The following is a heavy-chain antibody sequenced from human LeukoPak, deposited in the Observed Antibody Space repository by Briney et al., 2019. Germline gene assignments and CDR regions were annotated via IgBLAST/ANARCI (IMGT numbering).Heavy chain of an antibody. V-gene: IGHV3-23*01. J-gene: IGHJ4*02. CDR3: AKHKPYDSSPYFDY. D-gene: IGHD3-22*01. CDR1: GFTFSSYA. Sequence: GGSLRLSCAASGFTFSSYAMSWVRQAPGKGLEWVSAISGSGSSTYYAESVKGRFTISRDNSKNTLYLQMNSLRAEDTAVYYCAKHKPYDSSPYFDYWGQGTLVTVSS. CDR2: ISGSGSST.